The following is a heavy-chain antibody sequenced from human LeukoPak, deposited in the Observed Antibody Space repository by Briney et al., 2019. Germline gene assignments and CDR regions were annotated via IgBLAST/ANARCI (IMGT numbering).Heavy chain of an antibody. V-gene: IGHV3-21*01. Sequence: GGSLRLSCAASGFTFTSYSMNWVRQAPGKGLEWVSSITASSTAIYSADSVKGRFTISRDNAKNFLYLQMNSLRAEDTAVYYCARTYYDILTGYNPYFDYWGQGILVTVSS. J-gene: IGHJ4*02. CDR2: ITASSTAI. CDR1: GFTFTSYS. CDR3: ARTYYDILTGYNPYFDY. D-gene: IGHD3-9*01.